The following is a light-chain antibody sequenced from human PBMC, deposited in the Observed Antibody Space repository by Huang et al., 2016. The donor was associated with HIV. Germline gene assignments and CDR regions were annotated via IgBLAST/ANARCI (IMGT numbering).Light chain of an antibody. CDR2: DAS. J-gene: IGKJ5*01. V-gene: IGKV3-11*01. CDR1: QSVSAY. Sequence: EIVLTQSPDTLSLSPGERANLSCRASQSVSAYLAWYQQTPGQAPRLLIYDASTRATCIPASFSGSWSGTDFTLTISSLVPEDFAVYYCQQRSSWPPITFGQGTRLEI. CDR3: QQRSSWPPIT.